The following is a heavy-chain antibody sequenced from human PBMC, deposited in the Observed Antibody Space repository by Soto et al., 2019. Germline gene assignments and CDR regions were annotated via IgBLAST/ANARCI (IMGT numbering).Heavy chain of an antibody. CDR3: ARDLDTAMGYYYYGMDV. J-gene: IGHJ6*02. Sequence: QVQLVQSGAEVKKPGSSVKVSCKASGGTFSSYTISWVRQAPGQGLEWMGRIIPILGIANYAQKFQGRVTITADKSTSTAYMELSSLRSEDTAVYYCARDLDTAMGYYYYGMDVWGQGTTVTVSS. CDR1: GGTFSSYT. V-gene: IGHV1-69*08. CDR2: IIPILGIA. D-gene: IGHD5-18*01.